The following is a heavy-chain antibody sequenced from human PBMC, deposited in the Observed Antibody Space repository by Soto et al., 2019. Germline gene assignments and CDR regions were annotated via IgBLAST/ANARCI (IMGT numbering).Heavy chain of an antibody. CDR3: ASVECAVGRTSHFQVYYFDY. V-gene: IGHV4-39*01. CDR1: GGSISSSSYY. J-gene: IGHJ4*02. D-gene: IGHD2-2*01. Sequence: PSETLSLTCTVSGGSISSSSYYWGWLRQPPGKGLEWIGSIYYSGSTYYNPSLKSRVTMSVDTSKNQFSLKLSSVTAADTAVYYCASVECAVGRTSHFQVYYFDYWGQGTLVTVSS. CDR2: IYYSGST.